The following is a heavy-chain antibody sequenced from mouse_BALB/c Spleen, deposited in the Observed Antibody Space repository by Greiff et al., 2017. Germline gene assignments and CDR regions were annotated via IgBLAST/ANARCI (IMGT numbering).Heavy chain of an antibody. D-gene: IGHD4-1*01. V-gene: IGHV5-17*02. Sequence: EVQLVESGGGLVQPGGSRKLSCAASGFTFSSFGMHWVRQAPEKGLEWVAYISSGSSTIYYADTVKGRFTISRDNPKNTLFLQMTSLRSEDTAMYYCARDWELAYWGQGTLVTVSA. CDR1: GFTFSSFG. J-gene: IGHJ3*01. CDR2: ISSGSSTI. CDR3: ARDWELAY.